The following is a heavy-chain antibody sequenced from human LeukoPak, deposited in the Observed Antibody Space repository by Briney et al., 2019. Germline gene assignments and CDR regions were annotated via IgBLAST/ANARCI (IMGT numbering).Heavy chain of an antibody. J-gene: IGHJ4*02. Sequence: PGGSLRLSCAASGFTFSDYYMSWVRQAPGKGLEWVSSISSSSSYIYYADSVKGRFTISRDNAKNSLYLQMNSLRAEDTAVYYCARGHDSGSVDYWGQGTLVTVSS. CDR1: GFTFSDYY. CDR3: ARGHDSGSVDY. V-gene: IGHV3-21*01. CDR2: ISSSSSYI. D-gene: IGHD3-10*01.